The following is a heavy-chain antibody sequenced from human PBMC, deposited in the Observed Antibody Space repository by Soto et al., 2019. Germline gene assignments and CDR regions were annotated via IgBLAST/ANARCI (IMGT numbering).Heavy chain of an antibody. CDR1: GFTFDTYG. J-gene: IGHJ6*02. CDR2: ISYEGSNT. CDR3: ARVTPGNNLYYFSGLDV. V-gene: IGHV3-30-3*01. Sequence: GGSLRLSCVASGFTFDTYGIHWVRQAPGKGLQWVALISYEGSNTYYADSVRGRFTISRDNSKNTLYLQINALRPEDTGVYYCARVTPGNNLYYFSGLDVWGQGTSVPVSS. D-gene: IGHD1-1*01.